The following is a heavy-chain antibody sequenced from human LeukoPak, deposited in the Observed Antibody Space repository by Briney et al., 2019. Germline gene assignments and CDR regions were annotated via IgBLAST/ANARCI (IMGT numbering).Heavy chain of an antibody. D-gene: IGHD3-3*01. CDR1: GFTFSNAW. Sequence: PGGSLRLSCAASGFTFSNAWMSWVRQAPGKGLEWVGRIKSKTDGGTTDYAAPVKGRFTISRDDSKNTLYLQMNSLKTEDTAVYYCTTYYDFWSGYPSDYWGQGTLVTVSS. CDR2: IKSKTDGGTT. CDR3: TTYYDFWSGYPSDY. J-gene: IGHJ4*02. V-gene: IGHV3-15*01.